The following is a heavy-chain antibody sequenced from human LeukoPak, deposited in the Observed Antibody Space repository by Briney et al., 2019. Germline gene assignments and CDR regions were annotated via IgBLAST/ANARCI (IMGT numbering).Heavy chain of an antibody. J-gene: IGHJ4*02. D-gene: IGHD3-9*01. CDR1: GFTFSTYT. Sequence: GGSLRPSCAASGFTFSTYTMNWVRQAPGKGLEWVSSISSSSTYKYYADTLKGRFTVSRDNAKNSLYLQMNSLRAEDTAVYYCVREDILTGYFFFDYWGQGTLVTVSS. V-gene: IGHV3-21*01. CDR2: ISSSSTYK. CDR3: VREDILTGYFFFDY.